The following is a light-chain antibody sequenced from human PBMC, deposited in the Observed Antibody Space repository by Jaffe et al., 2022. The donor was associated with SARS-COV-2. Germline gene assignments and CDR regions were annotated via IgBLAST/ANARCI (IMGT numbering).Light chain of an antibody. Sequence: DIQLTQSPSSLSASVGDRVTITCRASQRIASSLNWYQQRPGSAPKLLIYAATSLQGGVPSRFSGSGVETVFTLTITSLQPEDFATYYCQQSYSPPPWTFGQGTRVEVK. CDR2: AAT. J-gene: IGKJ1*01. CDR1: QRIASS. V-gene: IGKV1-39*01. CDR3: QQSYSPPPWT.